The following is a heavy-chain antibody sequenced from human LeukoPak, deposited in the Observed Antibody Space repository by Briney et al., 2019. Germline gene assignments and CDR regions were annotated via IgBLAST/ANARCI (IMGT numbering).Heavy chain of an antibody. D-gene: IGHD3-16*01. J-gene: IGHJ4*02. CDR3: VKEGGTHSFADS. CDR1: GFTFNNYA. Sequence: PGGSLRLSCAASGFTFNNYAMSWVRQAPGTGLEWVSAISKSGDRTYYADSVKGRFTISRDNSRNTVYLQINSLGDEDTATYYCVKEGGTHSFADSWGQGTLVTVSS. V-gene: IGHV3-23*01. CDR2: ISKSGDRT.